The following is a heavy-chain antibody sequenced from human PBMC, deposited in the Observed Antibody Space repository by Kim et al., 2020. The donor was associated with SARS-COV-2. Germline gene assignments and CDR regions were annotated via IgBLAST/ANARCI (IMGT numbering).Heavy chain of an antibody. V-gene: IGHV3-21*01. Sequence: YIYYADSVKGRFTISRDNANNSLYLQMNSLRAEDTAVYYCACPSTGGFGTWGQGTLVTVSS. J-gene: IGHJ4*02. CDR2: YI. D-gene: IGHD3-10*01. CDR3: ACPSTGGFGT.